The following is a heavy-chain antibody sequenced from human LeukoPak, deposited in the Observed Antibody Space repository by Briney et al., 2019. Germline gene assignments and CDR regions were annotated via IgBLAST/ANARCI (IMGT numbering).Heavy chain of an antibody. J-gene: IGHJ4*02. D-gene: IGHD2-2*01. CDR2: IYTSGSA. CDR1: GGSISTYY. CDR3: ARHARFCTSTSCYDY. Sequence: PSETLSLTCTVSGGSISTYYWSWFRQPPGKGLEWIGYIYTSGSANYNTSLKSRVTISVDTSKSQFSLKLTSVTAADTAVYYCARHARFCTSTSCYDYWGQGTLVTVSS. V-gene: IGHV4-4*09.